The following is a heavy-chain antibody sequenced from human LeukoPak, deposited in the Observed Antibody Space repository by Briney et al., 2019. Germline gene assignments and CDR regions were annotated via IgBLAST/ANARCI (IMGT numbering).Heavy chain of an antibody. CDR1: GYTFTRYY. CDR3: ARVGYGDFRFDY. Sequence: ASVKVSCKASGYTFTRYYMHWVRQAPGQGLEWMGIINPSGGNTSYAQKFQGRVTMTRDMSTSTVYMELSSLRSEDTAVYYCARVGYGDFRFDYWGQGTLVTVSS. J-gene: IGHJ4*02. V-gene: IGHV1-46*01. D-gene: IGHD4-17*01. CDR2: INPSGGNT.